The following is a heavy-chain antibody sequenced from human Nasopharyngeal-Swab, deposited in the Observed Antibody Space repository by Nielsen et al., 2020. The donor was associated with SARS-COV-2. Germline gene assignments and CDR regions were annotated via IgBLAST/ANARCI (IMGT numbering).Heavy chain of an antibody. D-gene: IGHD3-10*01. CDR2: IYSGGSST. V-gene: IGHV3-23*03. Sequence: GESLKISCAASGFSFSSYAMNWVRQAPGKGLGWVAIIYSGGSSTYSADSVKGRFTISRDDSSNTLYLQMSSMRAEDTAVYYCAKSIDPMGYGLDVWGLGTTVTVSS. CDR1: GFSFSSYA. J-gene: IGHJ6*02. CDR3: AKSIDPMGYGLDV.